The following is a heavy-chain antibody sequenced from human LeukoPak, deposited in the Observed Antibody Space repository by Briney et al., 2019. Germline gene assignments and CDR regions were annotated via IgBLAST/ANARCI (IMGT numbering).Heavy chain of an antibody. D-gene: IGHD3-22*01. J-gene: IGHJ3*02. CDR2: IYYSGST. CDR3: ARNSGSKDAFDI. CDR1: GGSFSGYY. Sequence: SETLSLTCAVYGGSFSGYYWSWIRQPPGKGLEWIGSIYYSGSTYYNPSLKSRVTISVDTSKNQFSLKLSSVTAADTAVYYCARNSGSKDAFDIWGQGTMVTVSS. V-gene: IGHV4-34*01.